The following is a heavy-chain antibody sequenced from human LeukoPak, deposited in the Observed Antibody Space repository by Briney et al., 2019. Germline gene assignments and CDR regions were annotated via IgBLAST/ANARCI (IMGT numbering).Heavy chain of an antibody. J-gene: IGHJ3*02. CDR1: GFTFSGSA. CDR3: TRRDCSGGSCYSNAFDI. D-gene: IGHD2-15*01. CDR2: IRSKANSYAT. Sequence: GGSLRLSCAASGFTFSGSAMHWVRQASGKGLEWVGRIRSKANSYATAYAASVKGRFTISRDDSKNTAYLQMNSLKTEDTAVYYCTRRDCSGGSCYSNAFDIWGQRTMVTVSS. V-gene: IGHV3-73*01.